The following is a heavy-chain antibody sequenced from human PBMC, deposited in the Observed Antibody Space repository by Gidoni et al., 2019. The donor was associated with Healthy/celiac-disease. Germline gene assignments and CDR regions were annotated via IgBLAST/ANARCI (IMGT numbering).Heavy chain of an antibody. Sequence: EVQLVESGGGLVQPGGSLNLSCAYSGFTFSGSAMHWVRQASGKGLEWVGRIRSKANSYATAYAASVKGRFTISRDDSKNTAYLQMNSLKTEDTAVYYCNGDYYDSSGYRGRWGQGTLVTVSS. CDR2: IRSKANSYAT. CDR3: NGDYYDSSGYRGR. D-gene: IGHD3-22*01. J-gene: IGHJ4*02. V-gene: IGHV3-73*02. CDR1: GFTFSGSA.